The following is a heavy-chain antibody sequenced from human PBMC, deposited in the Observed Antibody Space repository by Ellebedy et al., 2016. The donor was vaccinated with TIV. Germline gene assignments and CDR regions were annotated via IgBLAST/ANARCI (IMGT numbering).Heavy chain of an antibody. J-gene: IGHJ5*02. Sequence: ASVKVSCKASGYTFTRYAVNWVRQAPGQGLEWMGWINTNTGNPTYAQGFTGRFVFSLDTSVSTAYLQIRSLKAEDTAVYYCAREIYSDIRWFDPWGQGTLVTVSS. CDR2: INTNTGNP. D-gene: IGHD3-22*01. V-gene: IGHV7-4-1*02. CDR1: GYTFTRYA. CDR3: AREIYSDIRWFDP.